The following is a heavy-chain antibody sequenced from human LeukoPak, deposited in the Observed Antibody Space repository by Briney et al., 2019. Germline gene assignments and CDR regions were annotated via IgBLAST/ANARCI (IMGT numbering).Heavy chain of an antibody. D-gene: IGHD1/OR15-1a*01. Sequence: GGSLRLSCAASGFTFSSYSMNWVRQAPGKGLEWVSSISSSSSYIYYADSVKGRFTISRDNAKNSLYLQMNSLRAEDTAVYYCATDAQNNDAFDIWGQGTMVTVSS. CDR1: GFTFSSYS. CDR3: ATDAQNNDAFDI. V-gene: IGHV3-21*01. CDR2: ISSSSSYI. J-gene: IGHJ3*02.